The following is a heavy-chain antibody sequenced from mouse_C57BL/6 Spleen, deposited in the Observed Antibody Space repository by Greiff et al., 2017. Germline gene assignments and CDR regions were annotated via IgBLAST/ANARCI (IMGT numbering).Heavy chain of an antibody. J-gene: IGHJ3*01. V-gene: IGHV1-69*01. Sequence: QVQLQQSGAELVMPGASVKLSCKASGYTFTSYWMHWVKQRPGQGLEWIGEIDPSDSYTNYNQKFKGKSTLTVDKSSSTAYMQLSSLTSEDSAVYYCARWYDYDGAWFAYWGQGTLVTGSA. D-gene: IGHD2-4*01. CDR3: ARWYDYDGAWFAY. CDR2: IDPSDSYT. CDR1: GYTFTSYW.